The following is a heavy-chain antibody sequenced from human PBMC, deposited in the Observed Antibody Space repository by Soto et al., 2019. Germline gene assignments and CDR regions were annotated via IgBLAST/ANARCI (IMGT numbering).Heavy chain of an antibody. CDR2: TWYDGSNK. Sequence: QVQLVESGGGVVQPGRSLRLSCAVSGFTFMTYGMHLVRQAPGKGLEWVATTWYDGSNKYYADSVKGRFTISRDQSKNTRYLQMNSRRAEDTAVYYCARMSGDYSGTYIDYWGQGTLLTVSS. D-gene: IGHD4-17*01. J-gene: IGHJ4*02. V-gene: IGHV3-33*01. CDR3: ARMSGDYSGTYIDY. CDR1: GFTFMTYG.